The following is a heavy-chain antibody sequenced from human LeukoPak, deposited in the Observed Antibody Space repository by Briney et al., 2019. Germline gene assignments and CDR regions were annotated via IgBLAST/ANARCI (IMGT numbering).Heavy chain of an antibody. CDR1: GFTFTAYY. D-gene: IGHD1-26*01. J-gene: IGHJ3*02. Sequence: GASVKVSCKASGFTFTAYYIHWVRQAPGQGLEWMGWINPNSGGTNYAQKFQGRVTMTRDTSISTAYMELSRLRSDDTAVYYCARVSAKVGATVRAFYIWGQGAMVTVSS. V-gene: IGHV1-2*02. CDR2: INPNSGGT. CDR3: ARVSAKVGATVRAFYI.